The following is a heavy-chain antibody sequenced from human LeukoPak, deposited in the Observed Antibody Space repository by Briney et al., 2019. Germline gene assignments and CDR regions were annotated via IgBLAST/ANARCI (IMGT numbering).Heavy chain of an antibody. Sequence: SETLSLTCTVSGGSISSSSYYWGWIPQPPGKGLEWIGSIYYSGRTYYNPSLKSRVTISVDTSKNQFSLKLSSVTAADTAVYYCARGLAHITIFGVVISRFDPWGQGTLVTVSS. J-gene: IGHJ5*02. V-gene: IGHV4-39*07. CDR1: GGSISSSSYY. D-gene: IGHD3-3*01. CDR2: IYYSGRT. CDR3: ARGLAHITIFGVVISRFDP.